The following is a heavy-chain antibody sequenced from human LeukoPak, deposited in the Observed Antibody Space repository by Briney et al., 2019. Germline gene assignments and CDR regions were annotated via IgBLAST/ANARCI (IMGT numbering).Heavy chain of an antibody. CDR1: GYTFTGYY. Sequence: GASVKVSCKASGYTFTGYYMHWVRQAPGQGLEWMGWINPNSGGTNYAQKFQGRVTMTRDTSISTAYMELSSLRSEDTAVYYCARGDSSSWYYHDYWGQGTLVTVSS. CDR3: ARGDSSSWYYHDY. J-gene: IGHJ4*02. V-gene: IGHV1-2*02. CDR2: INPNSGGT. D-gene: IGHD6-13*01.